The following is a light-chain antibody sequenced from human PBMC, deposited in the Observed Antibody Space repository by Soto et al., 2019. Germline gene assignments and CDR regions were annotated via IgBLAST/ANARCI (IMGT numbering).Light chain of an antibody. V-gene: IGKV3-20*01. Sequence: EILLTQSPGTLSLSPGERDTLSCRASQSVSNNYLAWYQQKPGQAPRLLIYGASNRATGIPDRFSGSGSGTDFTLTISRLEPEDFAVYYCQQYGSSGTFGEGTKVEIK. CDR3: QQYGSSGT. CDR1: QSVSNNY. CDR2: GAS. J-gene: IGKJ1*01.